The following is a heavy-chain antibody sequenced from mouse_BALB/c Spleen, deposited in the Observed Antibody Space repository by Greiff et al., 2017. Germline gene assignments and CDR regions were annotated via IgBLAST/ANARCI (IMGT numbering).Heavy chain of an antibody. CDR3: ARWGDDGGAMDY. CDR1: GYSFTGYN. D-gene: IGHD2-3*01. CDR2: IDPYNGGT. J-gene: IGHJ4*01. V-gene: IGHV1S135*01. Sequence: EVQLQQSGPELGKPGASVKISCKASGYSFTGYNMYWVKQSHRKSLEWIGYIDPYNGGTSYNQKSKGKATLTVDKSSSTAYMHLNSLTSEDSAIYYCARWGDDGGAMDYWGQGTSVTVSS.